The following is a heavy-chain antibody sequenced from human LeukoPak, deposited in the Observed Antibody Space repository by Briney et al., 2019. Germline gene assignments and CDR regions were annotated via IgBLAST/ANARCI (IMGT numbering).Heavy chain of an antibody. J-gene: IGHJ4*02. D-gene: IGHD6-13*01. Sequence: GSSVKVSCKASGGTFSSYAISWVRQAPGQGLEWMGGIIPIFGTANYAQKFQGRVTITADESTSTAYMELSSLRSEDTAVYYCARAIWRGYGSSWQFDYWGQGTLVTVSS. CDR2: IIPIFGTA. CDR1: GGTFSSYA. CDR3: ARAIWRGYGSSWQFDY. V-gene: IGHV1-69*01.